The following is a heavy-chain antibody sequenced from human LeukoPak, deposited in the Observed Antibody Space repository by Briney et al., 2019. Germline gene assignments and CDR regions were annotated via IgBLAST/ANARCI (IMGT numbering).Heavy chain of an antibody. CDR1: GGSFSGFY. J-gene: IGHJ5*02. CDR3: ARGPDSGSHFAWFDP. CDR2: INHSGST. V-gene: IGHV4-34*01. D-gene: IGHD3-10*01. Sequence: SETLSLNCAVYGGSFSGFYWSWVRQPPGKGLEWIGEINHSGSTHYNPSFKSRVTILVDTSRNQFSLKLTSVTAADTAVYYCARGPDSGSHFAWFDPWGQGTLVTVSS.